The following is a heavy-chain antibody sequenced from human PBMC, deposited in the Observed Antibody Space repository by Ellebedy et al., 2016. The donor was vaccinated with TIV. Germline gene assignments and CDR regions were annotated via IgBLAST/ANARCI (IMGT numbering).Heavy chain of an antibody. CDR1: GFTFDDYS. J-gene: IGHJ6*02. CDR3: AKSRASWNLAIDYFAMDV. CDR2: IDWNSRTM. Sequence: SLKISXVGSGFTFDDYSLNWVRQVPGKGLEWVAYIDWNSRTMDYADSVKGRFTISRDNAKKSLYLQMSSLTAADTASYYCAKSRASWNLAIDYFAMDVWGPGTSVTVSS. V-gene: IGHV3-9*01. D-gene: IGHD1-7*01.